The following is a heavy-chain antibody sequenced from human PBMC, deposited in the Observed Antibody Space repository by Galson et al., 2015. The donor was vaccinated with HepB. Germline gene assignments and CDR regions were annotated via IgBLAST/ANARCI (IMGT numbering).Heavy chain of an antibody. V-gene: IGHV3-30*18. D-gene: IGHD6-19*01. CDR2: LSYDGRNT. Sequence: SLRLSCAASGFSFSSYDMHWVRQAPGKGLEWVAILSYDGRNTYSADSVKGRFTVSRDSSKNTLYLQLNSLRPEDTAVYYCAKDSRYISGWYTGRGGLDFWGQGTLVTVSS. CDR1: GFSFSSYD. J-gene: IGHJ4*02. CDR3: AKDSRYISGWYTGRGGLDF.